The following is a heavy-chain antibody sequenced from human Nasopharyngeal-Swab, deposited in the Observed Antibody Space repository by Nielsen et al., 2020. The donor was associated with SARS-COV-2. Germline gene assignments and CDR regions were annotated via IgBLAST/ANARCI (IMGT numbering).Heavy chain of an antibody. Sequence: ASVKVSCKASGYTFTSYGISWVRQAPGQGLEWMGWISAYNGNTNYAQKLQGRVTMTTDTSTSTAYMELRSLRSDDTAVYYCARGLVTPNYCSGGSCYWDYYYYYYMDVWGKGTTVTVSS. D-gene: IGHD2-15*01. J-gene: IGHJ6*03. CDR1: GYTFTSYG. CDR3: ARGLVTPNYCSGGSCYWDYYYYYYMDV. CDR2: ISAYNGNT. V-gene: IGHV1-18*04.